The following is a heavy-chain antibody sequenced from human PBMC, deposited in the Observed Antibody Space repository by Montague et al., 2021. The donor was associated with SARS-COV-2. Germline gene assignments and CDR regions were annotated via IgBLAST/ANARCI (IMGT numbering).Heavy chain of an antibody. V-gene: IGHV4-59*01. J-gene: IGHJ5*02. Sequence: SETLSLTCTVSVGSISNYYWTWIRQPPGKGLEWIGYIYDSGSANYNPSLKSRSTISVDTSNNRFSLRLSSVTAADTAVYYCARAYCAGDCHVGPWGQGTLVTVSS. CDR2: IYDSGSA. CDR3: ARAYCAGDCHVGP. D-gene: IGHD2-21*02. CDR1: VGSISNYY.